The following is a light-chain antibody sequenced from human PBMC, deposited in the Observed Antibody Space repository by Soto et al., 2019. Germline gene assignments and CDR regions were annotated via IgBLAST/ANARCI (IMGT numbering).Light chain of an antibody. CDR3: QQYNSPCT. CDR2: KAS. V-gene: IGKV1-5*03. CDR1: QRISRY. Sequence: DIQMTQSPSTVSASLGDRVTITFRASQRISRYLAWYQQKPGKAPKLLIYKASSLESGVPSRFSGSGSGTEFTLTISSLQPDDFATYYCQQYNSPCTFGQGTKVDIK. J-gene: IGKJ1*01.